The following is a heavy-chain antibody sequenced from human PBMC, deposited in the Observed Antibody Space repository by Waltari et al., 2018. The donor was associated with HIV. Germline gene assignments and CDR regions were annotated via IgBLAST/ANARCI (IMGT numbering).Heavy chain of an antibody. Sequence: EVQLLESGGGLVQPGGSLRLSCVASGFTFSSYAMSWVRRGPGKGLEWVSTVSGNGNTYYADSVRGRFTISTDNSKNTLFLQMNSLRAEDTAVYYCAKTNHRLCCYGMDVWGQGTTVTVSS. CDR3: AKTNHRLCCYGMDV. J-gene: IGHJ6*02. V-gene: IGHV3-23*01. CDR2: VSGNGNT. CDR1: GFTFSSYA.